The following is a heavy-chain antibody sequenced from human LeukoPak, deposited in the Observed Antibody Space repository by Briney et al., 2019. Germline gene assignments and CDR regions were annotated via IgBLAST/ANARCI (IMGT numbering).Heavy chain of an antibody. CDR1: GGSFSDYF. Sequence: SETLPLTCTVYGGSFSDYFWTWIRQSPGKGLEWIGDINHSGNTNYNPSLKSRVTISVDTSKNQFSLNLTSVTAADTAVYFCARGRRLVGAQRPLYFYYYYFDAWGKGTTVTVSS. D-gene: IGHD1-26*01. V-gene: IGHV4-34*01. CDR2: INHSGNT. J-gene: IGHJ6*03. CDR3: ARGRRLVGAQRPLYFYYYYFDA.